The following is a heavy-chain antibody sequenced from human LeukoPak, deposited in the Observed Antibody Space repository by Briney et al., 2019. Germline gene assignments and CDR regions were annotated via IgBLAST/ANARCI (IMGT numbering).Heavy chain of an antibody. CDR3: ARWLID. J-gene: IGHJ4*02. D-gene: IGHD5-12*01. Sequence: SQTLSLTFAISGASVSGNTDAWNWIRQSPSRGLEWLGRTYYRSKWYSDYAESVRSRITINPDTSKNQVSLQLNFVTPEDTAVYYCARWLIDWGQGTQVTVSS. V-gene: IGHV6-1*01. CDR2: TYYRSKWYS. CDR1: GASVSGNTDA.